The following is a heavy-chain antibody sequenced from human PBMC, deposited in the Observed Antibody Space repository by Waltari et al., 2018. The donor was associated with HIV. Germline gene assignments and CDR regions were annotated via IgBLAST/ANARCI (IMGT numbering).Heavy chain of an antibody. CDR3: ARMQRSYGSEQSRYFYFGIDV. D-gene: IGHD3-10*01. CDR1: GFSVDSNY. V-gene: IGHV3-53*01. CDR2: LYSNGNT. J-gene: IGHJ6*02. Sequence: EVQLVESGGNLTQPGESLILSCAASGFSVDSNYLSWVSTAPGKGLEWVSVLYSNGNTTYIDSVKGRFTIFRDNSKNTLYLQMNTLRAEDTAVYYCARMQRSYGSEQSRYFYFGIDVWGQGTSVIVSS.